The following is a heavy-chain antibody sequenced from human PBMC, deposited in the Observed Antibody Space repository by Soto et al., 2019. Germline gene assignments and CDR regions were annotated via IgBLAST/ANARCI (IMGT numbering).Heavy chain of an antibody. CDR1: GGSISSSSYY. D-gene: IGHD4-17*01. Sequence: PSETLSLTCTVSGGSISSSSYYWGWIRQPPGKGLEWIGYIYYSGSTNYNPSLKSRVTISVDTSKSQFSLKLSSVTAADTAVYYCARERDYGDYYFDYWGQGTLVTVSS. V-gene: IGHV4-61*01. CDR3: ARERDYGDYYFDY. J-gene: IGHJ4*02. CDR2: IYYSGST.